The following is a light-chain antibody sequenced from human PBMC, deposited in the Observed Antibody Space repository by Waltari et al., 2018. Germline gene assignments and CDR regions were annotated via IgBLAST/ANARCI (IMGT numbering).Light chain of an antibody. CDR1: QNIRSN. Sequence: EIVMTQSPAILSVASAERATHSCRASQNIRSNLAWYRQKPGQAPRLLIYGASIRATGIPDRISGSGSGTEFTLTISSLQSEDFAVYFCQQYDNWPPITFVQGTKLEIK. CDR2: GAS. CDR3: QQYDNWPPIT. J-gene: IGKJ2*01. V-gene: IGKV3-15*01.